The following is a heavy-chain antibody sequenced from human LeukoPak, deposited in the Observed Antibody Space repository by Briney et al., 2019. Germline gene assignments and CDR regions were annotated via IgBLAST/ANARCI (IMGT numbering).Heavy chain of an antibody. CDR3: VYWFDS. Sequence: GGSLRLSCAASGFTVSSNYMCWVRQAPGKGLEWVSGIYTGGSTYSADAVKGRFTISRDNSRNTLYLQMNSLRVEDTAVYYCVYWFDSWGQGTLVTVSS. V-gene: IGHV3-66*01. CDR1: GFTVSSNY. J-gene: IGHJ5*01. CDR2: IYTGGST.